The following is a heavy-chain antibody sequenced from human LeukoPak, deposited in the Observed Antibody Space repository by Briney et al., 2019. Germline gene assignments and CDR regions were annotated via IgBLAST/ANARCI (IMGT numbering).Heavy chain of an antibody. CDR3: ARTGVGE. V-gene: IGHV3-66*01. J-gene: IGHJ4*02. D-gene: IGHD3-10*01. CDR2: IYSGGST. Sequence: GGSLRLSCAASGFTFRTYWMSWVRQAPGKGLEWVSVIYSGGSTYYADSVRGRFTISRDNSKNTLYLQMNSLRAEDTAVYYCARTGVGEWGQGTLVTVSS. CDR1: GFTFRTYW.